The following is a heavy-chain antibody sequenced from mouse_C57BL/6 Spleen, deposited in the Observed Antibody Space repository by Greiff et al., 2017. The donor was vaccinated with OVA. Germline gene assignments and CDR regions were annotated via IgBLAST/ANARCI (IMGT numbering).Heavy chain of an antibody. Sequence: VQLQQSGPELVKPGASVKISCKASGYSFTDYHMNWVKQSNGKSLEWIGVINPNYGTTRYNQKFKGKATLTVDQSSSTAYMQLNSLTSEDSAVYYCARGGYYGSSFYAMDYWGQGTSVTVSS. D-gene: IGHD1-1*01. CDR1: GYSFTDYH. V-gene: IGHV1-39*01. CDR2: INPNYGTT. J-gene: IGHJ4*01. CDR3: ARGGYYGSSFYAMDY.